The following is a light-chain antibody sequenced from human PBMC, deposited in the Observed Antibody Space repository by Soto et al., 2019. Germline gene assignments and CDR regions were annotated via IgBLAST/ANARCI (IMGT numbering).Light chain of an antibody. J-gene: IGKJ1*01. V-gene: IGKV3-15*01. CDR2: GAS. Sequence: EILMTQSPATLSVSPGERATLSCRASQSVSSNLAWYQQKRGQAPRLLLYGASTRATGIPARFSGSGSGTDFTLAIRRLEPEDFAVYYCHQFGYSPRTFGQGTKVDIK. CDR1: QSVSSN. CDR3: HQFGYSPRT.